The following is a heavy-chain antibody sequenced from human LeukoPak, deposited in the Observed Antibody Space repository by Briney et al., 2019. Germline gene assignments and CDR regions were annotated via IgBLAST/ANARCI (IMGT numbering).Heavy chain of an antibody. CDR2: ISGSGGST. J-gene: IGHJ4*02. CDR1: GFTSSGYA. Sequence: PGGSVRLSCAASGFTSSGYAMSWVRQAPGEGLEWVSAISGSGGSTYYADSVKGRFTISRDNSKNTLYLQMNSLRAEDTAVYYCAKGGYSYGSFDYWGQGTLVTVSS. V-gene: IGHV3-23*01. CDR3: AKGGYSYGSFDY. D-gene: IGHD5-18*01.